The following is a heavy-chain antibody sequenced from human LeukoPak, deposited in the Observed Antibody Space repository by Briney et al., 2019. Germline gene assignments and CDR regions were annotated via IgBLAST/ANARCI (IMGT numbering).Heavy chain of an antibody. V-gene: IGHV4-38-2*02. CDR1: GYSISSGYY. CDR2: IYHSGST. CDR3: ARDAYYYGSGTYF. J-gene: IGHJ4*01. Sequence: SETLSLTCTVSGYSISSGYYWGWIRQPPGKGLEWIGSIYHSGSTYYNPSLKSRVTISVDMSKNQFSLKLSSVTAADTAVYYCARDAYYYGSGTYFWGQGTLVTVSS. D-gene: IGHD3-10*01.